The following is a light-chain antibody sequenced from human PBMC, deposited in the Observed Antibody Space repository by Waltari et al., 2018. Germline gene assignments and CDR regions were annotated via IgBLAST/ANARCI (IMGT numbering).Light chain of an antibody. CDR3: QQSKSHPLT. Sequence: DIQMTQSPSSVSAPVGDRVTISCRASQGVGSLVAWYQQKPGKAPELLIYSTSTLQSGVPSRFSGSGSGTDFTLTISSLQPEDFATYYCQQSKSHPLTFGGVTKVEI. CDR1: QGVGSL. V-gene: IGKV1-12*01. CDR2: STS. J-gene: IGKJ4*01.